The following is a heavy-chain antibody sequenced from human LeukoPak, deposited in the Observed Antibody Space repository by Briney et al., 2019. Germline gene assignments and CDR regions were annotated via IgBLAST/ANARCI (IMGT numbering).Heavy chain of an antibody. D-gene: IGHD1-26*01. V-gene: IGHV3-30-3*01. Sequence: PGGSLRLSCAASGFTFNSYAMHWVRQAPGKGLEWVAVISYDGSNKYYADSVKGRFTISRDNSKNTLYLQMNSLRAEDTAVYYCARHHPLVGGSYAYWGQGTLVTVSS. J-gene: IGHJ4*02. CDR1: GFTFNSYA. CDR2: ISYDGSNK. CDR3: ARHHPLVGGSYAY.